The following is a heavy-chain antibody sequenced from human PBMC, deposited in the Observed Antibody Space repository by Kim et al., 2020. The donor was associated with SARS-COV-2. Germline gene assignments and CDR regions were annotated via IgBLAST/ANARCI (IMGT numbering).Heavy chain of an antibody. CDR3: AKDTLAYCTTTNCYSFDY. CDR1: GFTISSYA. Sequence: GGSLRLSCAASGFTISSYAMSWVRQAPGRGLEWVSGINYRGDTTYYADSVKGRFTISRDDSKNTLYLQMNGLRVEDTAVYYCAKDTLAYCTTTNCYSFDYRGPGTLVTVSS. D-gene: IGHD2-2*02. V-gene: IGHV3-23*01. CDR2: INYRGDTT. J-gene: IGHJ4*02.